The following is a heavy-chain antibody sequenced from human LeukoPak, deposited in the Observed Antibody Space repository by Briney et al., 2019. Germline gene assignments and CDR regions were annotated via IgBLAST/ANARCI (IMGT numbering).Heavy chain of an antibody. D-gene: IGHD3-10*01. J-gene: IGHJ6*04. CDR3: ATGLWFGKYLDV. CDR2: IIPIFGTA. CDR1: GYTFTSYA. Sequence: ASVKVSCKASGYTFTSYAISWVRQAPGQGLEWMGGIIPIFGTANYAQKFQGRVTITADKSTSTAYMELSSLRSEDTAVYYCATGLWFGKYLDVWGKGTTVTISS. V-gene: IGHV1-69*06.